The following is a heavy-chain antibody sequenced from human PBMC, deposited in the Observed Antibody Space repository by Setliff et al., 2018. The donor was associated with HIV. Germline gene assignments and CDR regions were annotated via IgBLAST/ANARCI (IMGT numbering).Heavy chain of an antibody. Sequence: SETLSLTCAMSGDSLNSDAFSWSWIRLPPGEGLEWIGYMKEGGGTYYNPSLRSRVTITSDKSKNQLSLTLNSVTAADTAVYYCARQRAGEIEELPGALPLRGVFDLWGQGTMVTVSS. CDR3: ARQRAGEIEELPGALPLRGVFDL. V-gene: IGHV4-30-2*01. D-gene: IGHD1-7*01. CDR2: MKEGGGT. J-gene: IGHJ3*01. CDR1: GDSLNSDAFS.